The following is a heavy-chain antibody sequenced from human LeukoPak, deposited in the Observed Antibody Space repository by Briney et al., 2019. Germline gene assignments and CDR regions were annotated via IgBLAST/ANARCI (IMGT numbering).Heavy chain of an antibody. Sequence: ASVKVSCKASGYTFTSYGISWVRQAPGQGLEWMGWISAYNGNTNYAQKLQGRVTMTTDTSTSTVYMELRSLRSDDTAVYYCARYFIAVAAVDYWGQGTLVTVSS. CDR3: ARYFIAVAAVDY. V-gene: IGHV1-18*04. CDR1: GYTFTSYG. CDR2: ISAYNGNT. D-gene: IGHD6-19*01. J-gene: IGHJ4*02.